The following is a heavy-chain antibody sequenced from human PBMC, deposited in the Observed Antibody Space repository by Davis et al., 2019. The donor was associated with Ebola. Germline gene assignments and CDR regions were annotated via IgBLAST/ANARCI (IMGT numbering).Heavy chain of an antibody. D-gene: IGHD6-13*01. CDR3: ATCPATIAAAGLQIFDY. J-gene: IGHJ4*02. Sequence: SVTVSCKASGGTFSSYAISWVRQAPGQGLEWTGGIIPIFGTANYAQKFQGRVTITADESTSTAYMELSSLRSEDTAVYYCATCPATIAAAGLQIFDYWGQGTLVTVSS. V-gene: IGHV1-69*13. CDR2: IIPIFGTA. CDR1: GGTFSSYA.